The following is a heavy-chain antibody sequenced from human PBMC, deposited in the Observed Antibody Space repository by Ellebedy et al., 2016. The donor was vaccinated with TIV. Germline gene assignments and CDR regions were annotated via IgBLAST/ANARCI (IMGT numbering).Heavy chain of an antibody. V-gene: IGHV3-33*01. CDR3: ARLLGSYFDY. D-gene: IGHD3-10*01. Sequence: PGGSLRLSCEASGLTFSSHGMLWARQAPGKGLEWVAFIWYDGSKQYYADSVKGRFTISRDNSKNTLYLQMNSLRAEDTAVYYCARLLGSYFDYWGQGTLVTFSS. CDR1: GLTFSSHG. CDR2: IWYDGSKQ. J-gene: IGHJ4*02.